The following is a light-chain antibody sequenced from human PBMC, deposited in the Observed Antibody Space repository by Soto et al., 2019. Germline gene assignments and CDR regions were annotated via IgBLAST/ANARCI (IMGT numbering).Light chain of an antibody. J-gene: IGKJ1*01. CDR3: QQYDSSPPWT. Sequence: EIVLTQFPDTLSLSPGERATLSCRASQSVSSGDIAWYQQKPGQAPRLLIYSASSGATGIPDRFSGSGSGTDFTLTISRLEPEDFAVYYCQQYDSSPPWTFGQGTRVEI. CDR2: SAS. V-gene: IGKV3-20*01. CDR1: QSVSSGD.